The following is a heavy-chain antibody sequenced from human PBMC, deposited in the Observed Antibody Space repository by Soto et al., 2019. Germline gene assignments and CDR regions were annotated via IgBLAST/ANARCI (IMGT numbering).Heavy chain of an antibody. V-gene: IGHV2-70*01. CDR1: GFSLGTSGMC. CDR3: ARMSSGYSLDAFDI. D-gene: IGHD3-22*01. CDR2: IDWDDDK. J-gene: IGHJ3*02. Sequence: AGPTLVNPTQTLTLTCTFSGFSLGTSGMCVSWIRQPPGKALEWLALIDWDDDKYYSTSLKTRLTISKDTSKNQVVLTMTNMDPVDTATYYCARMSSGYSLDAFDIWGQGTMVTVSS.